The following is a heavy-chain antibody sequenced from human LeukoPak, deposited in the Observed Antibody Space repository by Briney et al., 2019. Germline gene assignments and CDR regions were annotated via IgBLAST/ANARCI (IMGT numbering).Heavy chain of an antibody. D-gene: IGHD3-10*01. Sequence: GRSLRLSCAASGFTFSSYAMSWVRQAPGKGLEWVSAISGSGGSTYYADSVKGRSTISRDNSKNTLYLQMNSLRAEDTAVNYCAKSPTRITMVRGVDYWGQGTLVTVSS. J-gene: IGHJ4*02. CDR1: GFTFSSYA. CDR2: ISGSGGST. V-gene: IGHV3-23*01. CDR3: AKSPTRITMVRGVDY.